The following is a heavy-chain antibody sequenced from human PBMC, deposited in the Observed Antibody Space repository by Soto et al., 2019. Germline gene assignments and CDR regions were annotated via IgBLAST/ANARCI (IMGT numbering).Heavy chain of an antibody. CDR3: ARDVLRFLEWFPNWFDP. J-gene: IGHJ5*02. CDR2: IIPIFGTA. CDR1: GGTFSSYA. Sequence: SVKVSCKASGGTFSSYAISWVRQAPGQGLEWMGGIIPIFGTANYAQKFQGRVTITADESTSTAYMELSSLRSEDTAVYYCARDVLRFLEWFPNWFDPWGQGTLVTVSS. D-gene: IGHD3-3*01. V-gene: IGHV1-69*13.